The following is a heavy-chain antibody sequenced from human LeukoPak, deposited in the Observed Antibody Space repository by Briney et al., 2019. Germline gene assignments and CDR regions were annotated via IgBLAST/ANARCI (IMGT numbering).Heavy chain of an antibody. J-gene: IGHJ3*01. V-gene: IGHV1-58*01. D-gene: IGHD4-17*01. CDR1: GFTFSTSA. CDR2: IIVGSGAT. CDR3: AAELYGVYTDCCTFHL. Sequence: ASVKVSCKTSGFTFSTSAVQWVRQARGQRLEWIGWIIVGSGATNYAQSLQGRFTITRDMSTNTAYMELSSLGSEDSAVYYCAAELYGVYTDCCTFHLWGQGKMVTVSS.